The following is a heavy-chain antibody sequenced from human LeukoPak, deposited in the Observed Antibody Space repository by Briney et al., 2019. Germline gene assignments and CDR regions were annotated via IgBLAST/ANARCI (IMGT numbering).Heavy chain of an antibody. CDR2: INPNNGGT. CDR3: ARDFRHNYFDP. J-gene: IGHJ5*02. Sequence: ASVKVSCKAFGYTITGYYIHWVRQAPGQGLEWMGWINPNNGGTNSAQKFQGRVTMTRDTSIGTAYMELNRLTYDDTAVYYCARDFRHNYFDPWGQGTLVTVSS. V-gene: IGHV1-2*02. CDR1: GYTITGYY.